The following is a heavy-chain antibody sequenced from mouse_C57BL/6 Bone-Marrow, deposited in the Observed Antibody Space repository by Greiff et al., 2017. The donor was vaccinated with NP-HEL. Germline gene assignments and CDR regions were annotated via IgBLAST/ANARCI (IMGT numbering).Heavy chain of an antibody. CDR3: TGYYSNYYSKDY. CDR2: IRLKSGNYAT. CDR1: GFTFSNYW. V-gene: IGHV6-3*01. Sequence: EVQGVESGGGLVQPGGSMKLSCVASGFTFSNYWMNWVRQSPEKGLEWVGQIRLKSGNYATHYAESVKGRFTITRDKSKSSVYLQMNNLRAEDTGIYYCTGYYSNYYSKDYGGQGTSVTVSS. J-gene: IGHJ4*01. D-gene: IGHD2-5*01.